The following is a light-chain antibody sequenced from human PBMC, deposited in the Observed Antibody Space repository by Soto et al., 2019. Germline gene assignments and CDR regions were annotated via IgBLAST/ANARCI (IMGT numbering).Light chain of an antibody. CDR2: AAS. CDR3: QQLNSYPPT. Sequence: DIQLTQSPSFLSASVGDRVTITCRASQGISSYLAWYQQKPGKDPKLLIYAASTLQSWVPSRFSGSGSGTEVTITIISLQPEDFATSYCQQLNSYPPTFGQGTKVEIK. J-gene: IGKJ1*01. V-gene: IGKV1-9*01. CDR1: QGISSY.